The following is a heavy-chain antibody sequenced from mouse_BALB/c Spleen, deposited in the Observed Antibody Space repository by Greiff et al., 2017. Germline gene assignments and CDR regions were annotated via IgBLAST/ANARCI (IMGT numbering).Heavy chain of an antibody. CDR3: ARLAYYGSNFDY. CDR1: GYSITSDYA. J-gene: IGHJ2*01. Sequence: DVQLQESGPGLVKPSQSLSLTCTVTGYSITSDYAWNWIRQFPGNKLEWMGYISYSGSTSYNPSLKSRISITRDTSKNQFFLQLNSVTTEDTATYYCARLAYYGSNFDYWGQGTTLTVSS. D-gene: IGHD1-1*01. CDR2: ISYSGST. V-gene: IGHV3-2*02.